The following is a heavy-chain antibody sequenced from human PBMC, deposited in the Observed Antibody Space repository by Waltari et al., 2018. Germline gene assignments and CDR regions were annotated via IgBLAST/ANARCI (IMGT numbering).Heavy chain of an antibody. J-gene: IGHJ3*02. D-gene: IGHD4-17*01. V-gene: IGHV4-38-2*01. CDR3: ARATGVTAVTTLRYHDAFDI. CDR1: GYSISSGYY. CDR2: IYHSGST. Sequence: QVQLQESGPGLVKPSETLSLTCAVSGYSISSGYYWGWIRQPPGKGLEWIGSIYHSGSTYYNPSLKSRVTISVDTSKNQFSLKLSSVTAADTAVYYCARATGVTAVTTLRYHDAFDIWGQGTMVTVSS.